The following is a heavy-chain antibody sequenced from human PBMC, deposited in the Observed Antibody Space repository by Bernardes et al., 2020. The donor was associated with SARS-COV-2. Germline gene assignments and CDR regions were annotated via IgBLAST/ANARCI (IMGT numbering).Heavy chain of an antibody. V-gene: IGHV1-69*05. CDR3: ARGIRNRHYYYGVDV. CDR2: IIPRFDKT. Sequence: SVKVSCKASESPFRDYAISWVRQAPGQGLEWLGGIIPRFDKTNYAQKFQGRVAITTDESTSAVYLVLTSLTSDDTAMYYCARGIRNRHYYYGVDVWGQGTTVIVSS. CDR1: ESPFRDYA. D-gene: IGHD1-20*01. J-gene: IGHJ6*02.